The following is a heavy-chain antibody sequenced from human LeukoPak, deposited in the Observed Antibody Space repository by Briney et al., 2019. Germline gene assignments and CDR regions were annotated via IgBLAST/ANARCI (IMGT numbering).Heavy chain of an antibody. J-gene: IGHJ4*02. CDR2: ISGSGGST. V-gene: IGHV3-23*01. CDR3: AKRVHISDWYAAFDY. CDR1: GFTFTSNV. Sequence: GGSLRLSCAVSGFTFTSNVMSWVRQAPGKGLGWVSGISGSGGSTYYADSVKGRFSISRDNSKNTLYLQMNSLRAEDTAVYYCAKRVHISDWYAAFDYWGQGTLVTVSS. D-gene: IGHD6-13*01.